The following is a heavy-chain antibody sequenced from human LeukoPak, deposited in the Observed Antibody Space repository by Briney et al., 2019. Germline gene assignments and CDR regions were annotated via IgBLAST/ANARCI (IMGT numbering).Heavy chain of an antibody. V-gene: IGHV3-23*01. J-gene: IGHJ4*02. CDR2: ISGSGGST. CDR3: AKGWERWLQSTFDY. D-gene: IGHD5-12*01. Sequence: LSGGSLRLSCAASGFTFSSYAMSWVRQAPGKGLEWVSAISGSGGSTYYADSVKGRFTISRDNSKNTLYLQMNSLRAEDTAVYYCAKGWERWLQSTFDYWGQGTLVTVSS. CDR1: GFTFSSYA.